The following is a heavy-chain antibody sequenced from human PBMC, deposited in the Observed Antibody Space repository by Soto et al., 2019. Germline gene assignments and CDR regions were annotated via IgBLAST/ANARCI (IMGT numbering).Heavy chain of an antibody. D-gene: IGHD5-18*01. J-gene: IGHJ4*02. V-gene: IGHV4-59*01. CDR1: GGSISSYY. Sequence: QVQLQESGPGLVKPSETLSLTCTVSGGSISSYYWSWIRQPPGKGLEWIGYIYYSGSTNYNPSLTSRVTISVDTTKHPSSLKLGSGTAADTAVYDCARALPWIQLDYWGQGPVVTVSS. CDR3: ARALPWIQLDY. CDR2: IYYSGST.